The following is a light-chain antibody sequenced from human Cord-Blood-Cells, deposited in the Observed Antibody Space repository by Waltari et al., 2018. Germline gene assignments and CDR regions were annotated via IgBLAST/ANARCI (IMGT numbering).Light chain of an antibody. CDR2: AAS. J-gene: IGKJ2*01. Sequence: DIQMTQSPSSLSASEGDRVTITCRASQSISSYLNWYPQKPGKAPKLLIYAASSLQSGVPSRFSGSGSGTDFTLTISSLQPEDFATYYCQQSYSTPYTFGQGTKLEIK. CDR1: QSISSY. CDR3: QQSYSTPYT. V-gene: IGKV1-39*01.